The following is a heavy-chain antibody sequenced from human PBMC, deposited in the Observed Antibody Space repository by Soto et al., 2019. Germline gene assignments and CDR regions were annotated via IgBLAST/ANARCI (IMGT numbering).Heavy chain of an antibody. D-gene: IGHD3-10*01. V-gene: IGHV1-69*13. CDR3: AREDGSGLSYYYGMDV. CDR1: GGTFSSYA. Sequence: SVKVSCKASGGTFSSYAISWVRQAPGQGLEWMGGIIPIFGTANYAQKFQGRVTITADESTSTVYMELSSLRPEDTAVYYCAREDGSGLSYYYGMDVWGQGTTVTVSS. J-gene: IGHJ6*02. CDR2: IIPIFGTA.